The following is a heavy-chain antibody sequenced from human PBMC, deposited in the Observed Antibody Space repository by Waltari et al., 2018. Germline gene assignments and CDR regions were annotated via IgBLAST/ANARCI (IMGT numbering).Heavy chain of an antibody. CDR1: GVTLSGNW. D-gene: IGHD6-13*01. CDR3: AREDGSAAAVNY. V-gene: IGHV3-7*01. Sequence: EVQLVESGGGLVQPGGSLGLSCAGSGVTLSGNWMAWVRQAPGKGLEWVANIKEDGSEKYYVDSVKGRFTISRDNAKNSLYLQMNSLRAEDTAVYYCAREDGSAAAVNYWGQGTLVTVSS. CDR2: IKEDGSEK. J-gene: IGHJ4*02.